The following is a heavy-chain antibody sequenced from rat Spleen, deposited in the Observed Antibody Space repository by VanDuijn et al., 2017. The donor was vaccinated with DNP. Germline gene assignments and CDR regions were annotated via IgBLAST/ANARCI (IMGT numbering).Heavy chain of an antibody. V-gene: IGHV5S23*01. Sequence: EVHLVESGGGLVQPGRSLKLSCAASGFTFSDFGMAWVRQGPTRGLEWVASITNSGGSAYYRDSVKGRFTISRDNAKTTLYLHMDSLRSEDTATYYCTSSGYFDYWGQGVMVSVSS. J-gene: IGHJ2*01. CDR3: TSSGYFDY. CDR1: GFTFSDFG. D-gene: IGHD4-3*01. CDR2: ITNSGGSA.